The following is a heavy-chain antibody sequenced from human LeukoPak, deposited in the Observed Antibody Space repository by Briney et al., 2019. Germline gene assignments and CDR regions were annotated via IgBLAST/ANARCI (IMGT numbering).Heavy chain of an antibody. CDR3: ARRLYGSGSYYDLKTFGETT. J-gene: IGHJ4*02. CDR1: SGSIGSGDYY. Sequence: SQTLSLTCTVSSGSIGSGDYYWSWIRQPPGKGLEWIGYIYYSGSTYYNPSLKSRVTISVDTSKNQFSLKLSSVTAADTAVYYCARRLYGSGSYYDLKTFGETTWGQGTLVTVSS. D-gene: IGHD3-10*01. V-gene: IGHV4-30-4*01. CDR2: IYYSGST.